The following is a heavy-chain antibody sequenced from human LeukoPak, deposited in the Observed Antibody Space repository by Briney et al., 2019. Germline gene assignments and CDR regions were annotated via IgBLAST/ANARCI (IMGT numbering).Heavy chain of an antibody. CDR3: ARRGSYYRNWFDP. Sequence: ASVKVSCKASGYTFTSYDINWVRQATGQGLEWMGWMNPDCGNTGYAQKFQGRVSFTRNTSINTAYMELSGLRSDDTAVYYCARRGSYYRNWFDPWGQGTLVTVSS. D-gene: IGHD1-26*01. CDR1: GYTFTSYD. J-gene: IGHJ5*02. V-gene: IGHV1-8*01. CDR2: MNPDCGNT.